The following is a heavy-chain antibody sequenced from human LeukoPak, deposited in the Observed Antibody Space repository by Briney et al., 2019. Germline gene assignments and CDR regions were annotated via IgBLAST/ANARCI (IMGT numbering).Heavy chain of an antibody. Sequence: PGGSLRLSCAASGFTFSSYGMHWVRQAPGKGLVWVSRINTDGSSTTYADSVKGRFTISRDNAKNSLYLQMNSLRAEDTAVYYCARDGDLGARVFDYWGQGTLVTVSS. CDR3: ARDGDLGARVFDY. V-gene: IGHV3-74*01. CDR2: INTDGSST. CDR1: GFTFSSYG. D-gene: IGHD1-26*01. J-gene: IGHJ4*02.